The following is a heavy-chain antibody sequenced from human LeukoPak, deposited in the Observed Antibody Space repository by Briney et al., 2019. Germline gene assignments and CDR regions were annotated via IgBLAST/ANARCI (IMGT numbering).Heavy chain of an antibody. J-gene: IGHJ3*02. CDR2: INQDGSEK. D-gene: IGHD2-15*01. V-gene: IGHV3-7*03. CDR3: AKLPGVDCSGGSCYRDDAFDI. CDR1: GFTFSSYC. Sequence: GGSLRLSCAASGFTFSSYCMSWVRQAPRKGMEWVANINQDGSEKYYVDSVKGRFTISRANAKNSLYLQMNSLRAEDMALYYCAKLPGVDCSGGSCYRDDAFDIWGQGTMVTVSS.